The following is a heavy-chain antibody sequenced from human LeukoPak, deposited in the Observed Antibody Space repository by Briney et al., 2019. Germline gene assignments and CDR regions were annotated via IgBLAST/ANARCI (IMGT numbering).Heavy chain of an antibody. CDR2: IHPNSDGT. J-gene: IGHJ4*02. V-gene: IGHV1-2*02. Sequence: ASVKVSCKASGYTFTKYYLHWVRQAPGQGLEWMGWIHPNSDGTHYAEKFQGRVTMTRDTSINTAYMELSRLKSDDTAIYYCARGGGTVFVVIHDWGQGTQVTVSS. D-gene: IGHD3-3*01. CDR1: GYTFTKYY. CDR3: ARGGGTVFVVIHD.